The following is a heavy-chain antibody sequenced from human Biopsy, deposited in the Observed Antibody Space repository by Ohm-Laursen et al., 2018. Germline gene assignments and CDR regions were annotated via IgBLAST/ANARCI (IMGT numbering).Heavy chain of an antibody. CDR3: GNEVHGRDY. D-gene: IGHD2-15*01. CDR2: INQAGTT. V-gene: IGHV4-34*08. Sequence: GTLSLTCPVFGKTFSDYQWSWIRQPPGKGLEWIGQINQAGTTNYNPSLKSRVSISADASKYEFSLRLTSVTAADTAVYLCGNEVHGRDYWRLGAQVTVSS. J-gene: IGHJ4*02. CDR1: GKTFSDYQ.